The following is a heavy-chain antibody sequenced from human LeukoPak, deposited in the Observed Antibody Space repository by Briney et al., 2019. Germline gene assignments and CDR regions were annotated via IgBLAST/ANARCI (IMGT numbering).Heavy chain of an antibody. D-gene: IGHD3-9*01. CDR3: ARDRYDILTGGEIDY. J-gene: IGHJ4*02. CDR1: GFTFSSYS. CDR2: ISSSSSYI. V-gene: IGHV3-21*01. Sequence: PGGSLRLSCAASGFTFSSYSMNWVRQAPGKGLEWVSSISSSSSYIYYADSVKGRFTISRDNAKSSLYLQMNSLRAEDTAVYYCARDRYDILTGGEIDYWGQGTLVTVSS.